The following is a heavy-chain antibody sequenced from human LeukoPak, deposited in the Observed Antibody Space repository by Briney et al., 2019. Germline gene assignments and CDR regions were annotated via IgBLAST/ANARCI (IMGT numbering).Heavy chain of an antibody. CDR3: AQDQYSSSWYYDY. V-gene: IGHV3-30*02. CDR2: IRYDGSNK. Sequence: GGSLRLSSVASGFTFSSYGIHWVRQAPGKGLEWVAFIRYDGSNKYYADSVKGRFTISRDNSKHTVHLQMNSLRAEDTAVYYCAQDQYSSSWYYDYWGQGTLVTVSS. CDR1: GFTFSSYG. D-gene: IGHD6-13*01. J-gene: IGHJ4*02.